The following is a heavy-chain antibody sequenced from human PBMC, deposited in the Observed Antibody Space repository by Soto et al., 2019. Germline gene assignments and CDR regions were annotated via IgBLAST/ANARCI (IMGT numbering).Heavy chain of an antibody. CDR3: GKSPDFYYYTMDV. CDR2: ISGTRGRQRNT. Sequence: GGSLRLSCAASGFIFSDYAMTWVRQAPGKGLEWVSTISGTRGRQRNTFYTASVKGRFTVTRDNSKNTLFLQMNSLSVEDTAVYYCGKSPDFYYYTMDVWGQGTTVTV. V-gene: IGHV3-23*01. J-gene: IGHJ6*02. CDR1: GFIFSDYA.